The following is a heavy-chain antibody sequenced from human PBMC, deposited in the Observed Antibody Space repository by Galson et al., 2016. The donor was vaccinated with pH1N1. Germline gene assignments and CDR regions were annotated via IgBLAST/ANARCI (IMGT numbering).Heavy chain of an antibody. CDR3: ARQNEGALDV. J-gene: IGHJ6*02. CDR2: IYAGVSDA. Sequence: QSGAEVKKPGESLKISCKASGYSFTTHWIGWVRQMPGKGLEWMGIIYAGVSDARYSPSLKGQVSFSVDKSITTADLQWRSLKASDTAIYYCARQNEGALDVWGQGTTVTVSS. CDR1: GYSFTTHW. D-gene: IGHD1-1*01. V-gene: IGHV5-51*01.